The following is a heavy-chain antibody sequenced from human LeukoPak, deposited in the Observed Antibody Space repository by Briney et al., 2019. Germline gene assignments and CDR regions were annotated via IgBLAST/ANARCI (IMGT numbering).Heavy chain of an antibody. CDR3: ARDKSGSGIAVASDAFDI. Sequence: GGSLRLSCAASGFTFSNYWMNWVRQAPGKGLEWVSSISSSSSYIYYADSVKGRFTISRDNAKNSLYLQMNSLRAEDTAVYYCARDKSGSGIAVASDAFDIWGQGTMVTVSS. J-gene: IGHJ3*02. V-gene: IGHV3-21*01. CDR2: ISSSSSYI. CDR1: GFTFSNYW. D-gene: IGHD6-19*01.